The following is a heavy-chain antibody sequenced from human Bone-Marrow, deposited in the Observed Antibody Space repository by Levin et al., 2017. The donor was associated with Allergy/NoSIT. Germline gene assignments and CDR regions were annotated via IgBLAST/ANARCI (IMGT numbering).Heavy chain of an antibody. CDR1: GFSFSDYY. D-gene: IGHD3-3*01. Sequence: GGSLRLSCAASGFSFSDYYMTWIRQAPGKGLEWISYISSSGSTKHYADSVKGRFTISRDNAKNSLYLQMNSLRVDDTAVYYCARRLRSGYYLAFDQWGQGILVTVSS. CDR2: ISSSGSTK. CDR3: ARRLRSGYYLAFDQ. V-gene: IGHV3-11*01. J-gene: IGHJ5*02.